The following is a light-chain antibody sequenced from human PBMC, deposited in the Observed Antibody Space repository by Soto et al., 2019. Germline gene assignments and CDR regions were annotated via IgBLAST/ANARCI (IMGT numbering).Light chain of an antibody. CDR1: QTVAKN. Sequence: EIVMTQSPAILSVSPGERATLSCRASQTVAKNLAWYQQKPGQPPRLLIYGASTRATGVPARFSGSGSGTEFTLTISSLQSEDVAISYYQQYKTCPSPSESVGPGTKVDIK. J-gene: IGKJ3*01. CDR3: QQYKTCPSPSES. CDR2: GAS. V-gene: IGKV3D-15*01.